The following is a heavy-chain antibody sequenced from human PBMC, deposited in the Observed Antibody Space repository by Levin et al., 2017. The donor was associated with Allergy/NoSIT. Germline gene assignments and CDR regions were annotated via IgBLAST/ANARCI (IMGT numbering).Heavy chain of an antibody. CDR1: GGSISSYY. Sequence: SETLSLTCTVSGGSISSYYWSWIRQPPGKGLEWIGYIYYSGSTNYNPSLKSRVTISVDTSKNQFSLKLSSVTAADTAVYYCARLEDIVATEGWFDPWGQGTLVTVSS. CDR3: ARLEDIVATEGWFDP. D-gene: IGHD5-12*01. J-gene: IGHJ5*02. V-gene: IGHV4-59*01. CDR2: IYYSGST.